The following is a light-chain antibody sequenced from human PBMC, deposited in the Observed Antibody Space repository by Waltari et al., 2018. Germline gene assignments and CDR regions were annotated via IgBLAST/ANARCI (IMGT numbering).Light chain of an antibody. CDR3: AAWDDSLSGRV. Sequence: QSVLTQPPSASGTPGQRVTVSSSGTSSTTGGHYLPWSQQPPGTAPKVLIYSDNQRPSGIPDRFSGSKSGTSASLAISGLRSEDEADYYCAAWDDSLSGRVFGGGTKLTVL. CDR2: SDN. V-gene: IGLV1-47*01. CDR1: SSTTGGHY. J-gene: IGLJ2*01.